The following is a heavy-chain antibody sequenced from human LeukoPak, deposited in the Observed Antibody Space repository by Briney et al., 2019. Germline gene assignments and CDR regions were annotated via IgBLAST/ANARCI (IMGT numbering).Heavy chain of an antibody. D-gene: IGHD6-6*01. CDR2: INHSGST. CDR1: GGSFSGYY. Sequence: SETLSLTCAVYGGSFSGYYWSWIRQPPGKGLEWIGEINHSGSTNYNPSLKSRVTISVDTSKNQFSLKLSSVTAADTAVYYCARERIAARLWRWFDPWGKGTTVTISS. CDR3: ARERIAARLWRWFDP. J-gene: IGHJ6*04. V-gene: IGHV4-34*01.